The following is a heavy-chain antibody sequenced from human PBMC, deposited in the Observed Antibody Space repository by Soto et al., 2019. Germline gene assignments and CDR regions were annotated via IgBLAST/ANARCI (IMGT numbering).Heavy chain of an antibody. Sequence: GGSLRLSCAASGFTFSSYSMNWVRQAPGKGLEWVSSISSSSSYIYYADSVKGRFTISRDNAKNSLCLQMNSLRAEDTAVYYCASLYYDILTGYSYFFDYWGQGTLVTVSS. V-gene: IGHV3-21*01. D-gene: IGHD3-9*01. CDR2: ISSSSSYI. CDR1: GFTFSSYS. J-gene: IGHJ4*02. CDR3: ASLYYDILTGYSYFFDY.